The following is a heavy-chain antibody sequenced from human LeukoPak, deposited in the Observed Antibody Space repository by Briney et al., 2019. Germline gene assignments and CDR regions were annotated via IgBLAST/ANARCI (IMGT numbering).Heavy chain of an antibody. J-gene: IGHJ4*02. V-gene: IGHV3-30-3*01. CDR1: GFTFSSYA. CDR3: AIIAVAATDEVDY. CDR2: ISYDGSDK. D-gene: IGHD6-19*01. Sequence: GGSLRLSCAASGFTFSSYAMRWVRQAPGKGLEWVAVISYDGSDKYYADSVKGRFTISRDNSKNTLYLQMNSLRAEDTAVYYCAIIAVAATDEVDYWGQGTLVTVSS.